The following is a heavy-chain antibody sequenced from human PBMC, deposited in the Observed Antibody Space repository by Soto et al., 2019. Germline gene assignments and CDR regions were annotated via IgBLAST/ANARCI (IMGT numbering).Heavy chain of an antibody. CDR2: IYYSGST. D-gene: IGHD4-17*01. Sequence: KSSETLSLTCTVSGGSISSSSYYWGWIRHPPGKGLEWIGSIYYSGSTYYNPSLKSRVTISVDTSKNQFSLKLSSVTAADTAVYYCARPEGDLLDYGGNPNAFDIWGQGTMVTVSS. CDR3: ARPEGDLLDYGGNPNAFDI. CDR1: GGSISSSSYY. J-gene: IGHJ3*02. V-gene: IGHV4-39*01.